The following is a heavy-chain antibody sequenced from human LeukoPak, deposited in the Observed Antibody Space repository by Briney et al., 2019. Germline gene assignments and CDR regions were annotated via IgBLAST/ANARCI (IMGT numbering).Heavy chain of an antibody. CDR3: AKDYKRVPAAAVNFDY. J-gene: IGHJ4*02. CDR2: INPSGGST. D-gene: IGHD2-2*01. V-gene: IGHV1-46*01. CDR1: GYTFTCYY. Sequence: ASVKVSCKASGYTFTCYYMHWVRQAPGQGLEWMGIINPSGGSTSYAQKFQGRVTMTRDTSTSTVYMELSSLRSEDTAVYYCAKDYKRVPAAAVNFDYWGQGTLVTVSS.